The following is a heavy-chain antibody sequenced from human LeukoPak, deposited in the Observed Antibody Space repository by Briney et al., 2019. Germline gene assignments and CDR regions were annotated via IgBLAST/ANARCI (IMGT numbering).Heavy chain of an antibody. J-gene: IGHJ6*02. CDR1: GYTFTSNY. D-gene: IGHD6-6*01. CDR3: ARAIAARPLPYYYYGMDV. CDR2: INPNGGGT. Sequence: ASVKVSCKASGYTFTSNYIHWVRQAPGQGLEWMGRINPNGGGTNYAQKFQGRVTMTRDTSISTAYMELSRLRSDDTAVYYCARAIAARPLPYYYYGMDVWGQGTTVTVSS. V-gene: IGHV1-2*06.